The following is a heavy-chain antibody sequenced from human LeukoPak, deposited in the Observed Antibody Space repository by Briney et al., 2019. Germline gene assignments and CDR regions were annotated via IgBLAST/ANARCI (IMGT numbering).Heavy chain of an antibody. V-gene: IGHV1-2*02. CDR3: ARDSAAAAGDRFDP. Sequence: ASVKVSCNASGYTFTRYDMHWVRQSPGQGLEGMGWINPNSGGTNYAQKLQGSVTMTRDTSISTAYMELSRLRSDDTAVYYYARDSAAAAGDRFDPWGQGTLVTVSS. J-gene: IGHJ5*02. CDR1: GYTFTRYD. D-gene: IGHD6-13*01. CDR2: INPNSGGT.